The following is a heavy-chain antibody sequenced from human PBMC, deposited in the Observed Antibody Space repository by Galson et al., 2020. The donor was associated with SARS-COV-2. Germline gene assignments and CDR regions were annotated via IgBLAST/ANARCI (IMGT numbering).Heavy chain of an antibody. CDR1: GFAVSSKY. Sequence: METGGSLRLSCAASGFAVSSKYMNWVRQAPGKGLEWVSVIYYAGNTNYAHSVRGRFTISRDTSKNTVSLQMDSLRAEDAAMYYCVRDDGTAPYDYWGPGTLVTVSS. V-gene: IGHV3-53*05. D-gene: IGHD5-18*01. J-gene: IGHJ4*02. CDR2: IYYAGNT. CDR3: VRDDGTAPYDY.